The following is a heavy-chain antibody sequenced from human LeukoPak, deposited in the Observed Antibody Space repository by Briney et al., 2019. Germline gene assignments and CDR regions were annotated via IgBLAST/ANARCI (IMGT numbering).Heavy chain of an antibody. J-gene: IGHJ4*02. D-gene: IGHD3-10*01. Sequence: SETLSLTCAVYGGSFSGYYWSWIRQPPGKGLEWIGEINHSGSTNYNPSLKSRVTISVDTSKNQFSLKLSSVTAADTAVYYCARRRYYGSGSYPAPDYWGQGTLVTVSS. CDR2: INHSGST. CDR3: ARRRYYGSGSYPAPDY. V-gene: IGHV4-34*01. CDR1: GGSFSGYY.